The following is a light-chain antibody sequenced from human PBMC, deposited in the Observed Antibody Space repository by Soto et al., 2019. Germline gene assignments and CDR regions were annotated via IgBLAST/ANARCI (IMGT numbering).Light chain of an antibody. J-gene: IGKJ1*01. Sequence: DIQMTQSPSTLSASVGDRVTITCRASQSISTYLAWYQQKPGKAPKLLIYSASSLDRGVPSRFSGSGSGTEFTLTINSLQPDDFAAYFCQHYSSYSGAFGQGTKVEIK. CDR3: QHYSSYSGA. V-gene: IGKV1-5*01. CDR1: QSISTY. CDR2: SAS.